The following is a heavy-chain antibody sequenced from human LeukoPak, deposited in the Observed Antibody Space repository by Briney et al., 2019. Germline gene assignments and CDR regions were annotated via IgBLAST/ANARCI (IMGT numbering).Heavy chain of an antibody. CDR1: GFSFNNAW. V-gene: IGHV3-69-1*01. CDR3: ARGSYYMDV. J-gene: IGHJ6*03. CDR2: ISSSSTI. Sequence: GGSLRLSCAASGFSFNNAWMNWVRQAPGKGLEWVSYISSSSTIYYADSVKGRFTISRDNAKNSLYLQMNSLRAEDTAVYYCARGSYYMDVWGKGTTVTVSS.